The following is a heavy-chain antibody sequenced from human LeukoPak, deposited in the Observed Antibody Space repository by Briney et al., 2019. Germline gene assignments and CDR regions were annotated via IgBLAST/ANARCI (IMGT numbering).Heavy chain of an antibody. CDR2: IRFDGTDK. CDR3: ARDGFFGGGALDAFDI. Sequence: PGGSLRLSCAASGFTFDNYWMNWVRQAPGKGLEWVANIRFDGTDKYYVDSVKGRFTISRDNAKNSLYLQMNSLRAEDTAVYYCARDGFFGGGALDAFDIWGQGTMVTVSS. D-gene: IGHD1-26*01. J-gene: IGHJ3*02. CDR1: GFTFDNYW. V-gene: IGHV3-7*01.